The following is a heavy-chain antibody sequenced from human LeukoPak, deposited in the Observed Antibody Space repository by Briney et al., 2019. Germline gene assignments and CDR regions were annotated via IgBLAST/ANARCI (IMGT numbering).Heavy chain of an antibody. CDR3: VRATGGPYKY. J-gene: IGHJ4*02. V-gene: IGHV3-30*04. Sequence: PGKSLRLSCAASGFTFRHYAMHWVRQAPGQGLEWVAAMSYDGNITYYADSVKGRFIISRDNSRHTLYLQMDSLRPEDTAVYHCVRATGGPYKYWGPGTLVTVSS. CDR1: GFTFRHYA. D-gene: IGHD1-1*01. CDR2: MSYDGNIT.